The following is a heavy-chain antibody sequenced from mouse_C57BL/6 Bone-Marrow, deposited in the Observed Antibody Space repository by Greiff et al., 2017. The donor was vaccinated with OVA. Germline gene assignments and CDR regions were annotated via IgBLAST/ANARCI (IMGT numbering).Heavy chain of an antibody. CDR1: GYSITSGYY. J-gene: IGHJ1*03. Sequence: EVKLQESGPGLVKPSQSLSLTCSVTGYSITSGYYWNWIRQFPGNKLEWMGYISYDGSNNYNPSLNNRISITRDTSKNQFFLKLISVTTEDTATYYCAREGYYYGFWYFDVWGTGTTVTVSS. CDR2: ISYDGSN. V-gene: IGHV3-6*01. CDR3: AREGYYYGFWYFDV. D-gene: IGHD1-1*01.